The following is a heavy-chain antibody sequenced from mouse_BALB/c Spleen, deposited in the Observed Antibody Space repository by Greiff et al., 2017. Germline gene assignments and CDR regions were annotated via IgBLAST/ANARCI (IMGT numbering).Heavy chain of an antibody. D-gene: IGHD1-1*01. CDR2: ISSGGSYT. J-gene: IGHJ1*01. Sequence: DVKLVESGGGLVKPGGSLKLSCAASGFTFSSYTMSWVRQTPEKRLEWVATISSGGSYTYYPDSVKGRFTISRDNAKNTLYLQMSSLKSEDTAMYYCTRGGNYGSDYWYFDVWGAGTTVTVSS. CDR1: GFTFSSYT. CDR3: TRGGNYGSDYWYFDV. V-gene: IGHV5-6-4*01.